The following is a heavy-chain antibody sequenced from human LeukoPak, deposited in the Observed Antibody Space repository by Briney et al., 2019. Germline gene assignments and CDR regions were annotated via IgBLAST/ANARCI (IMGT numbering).Heavy chain of an antibody. CDR3: ARAVAGLY. CDR2: IKQDGSEK. Sequence: GGSLRLSCAASGFTFSIYWMSWVRQAPGKGLEWVANIKQDGSEKYYVDSVKGRFTISRDNAKNSLYLQMNSLRAEDTAVYYCARAVAGLYWGQGTLVTVSS. CDR1: GFTFSIYW. J-gene: IGHJ4*02. D-gene: IGHD6-19*01. V-gene: IGHV3-7*01.